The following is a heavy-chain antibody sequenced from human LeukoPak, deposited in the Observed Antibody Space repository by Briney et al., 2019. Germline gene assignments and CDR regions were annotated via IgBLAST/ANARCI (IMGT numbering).Heavy chain of an antibody. Sequence: GSLRLSCAASGFTFSSYWMHWVRQAPGKGLVWVSRINSDGSSTSYADSVKGRFTISRDNAMNTLYLQMNSLRAEDSALYYCTRDMQGSRLYLVGSQNDWGQGTLVTVSS. J-gene: IGHJ4*02. CDR2: INSDGSST. CDR1: GFTFSSYW. CDR3: TRDMQGSRLYLVGSQND. V-gene: IGHV3-74*01. D-gene: IGHD1-26*01.